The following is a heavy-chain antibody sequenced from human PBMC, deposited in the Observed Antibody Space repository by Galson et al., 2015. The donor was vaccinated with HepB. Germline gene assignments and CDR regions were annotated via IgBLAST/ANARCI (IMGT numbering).Heavy chain of an antibody. Sequence: SLRLSCAASGFTFSSYGMHWVRQAPGKGLEWVAVISYDGSNKYYADSVKGRFTISRDNSKNTLYLQMNSLRAEDTAVYYCAKEQRYSYGLYYYGMDVWGQGTTVTVSS. D-gene: IGHD5-18*01. CDR3: AKEQRYSYGLYYYGMDV. V-gene: IGHV3-30*18. J-gene: IGHJ6*02. CDR1: GFTFSSYG. CDR2: ISYDGSNK.